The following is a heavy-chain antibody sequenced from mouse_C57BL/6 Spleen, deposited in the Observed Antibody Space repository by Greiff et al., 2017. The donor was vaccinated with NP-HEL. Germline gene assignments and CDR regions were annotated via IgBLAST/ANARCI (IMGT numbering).Heavy chain of an antibody. CDR2: IYPGDGDT. CDR1: GYAFSSYW. J-gene: IGHJ2*01. CDR3: AREGVLGRGFDY. V-gene: IGHV1-80*01. Sequence: VQLQQSGAELVKPGASVKISCKASGYAFSSYWMNWVKQRPGKGLEWIGQIYPGDGDTNYNGKFKGKATLTADKSSSTAYLQLSSLTSEDSAVFCCAREGVLGRGFDYWGQGTTLTVSS. D-gene: IGHD4-1*01.